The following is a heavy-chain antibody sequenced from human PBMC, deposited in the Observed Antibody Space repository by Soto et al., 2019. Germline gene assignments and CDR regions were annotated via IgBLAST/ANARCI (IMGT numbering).Heavy chain of an antibody. Sequence: EVQLVESGGGLVQPGGSLRLSCAASGFTFSSYWMSCVRQAPGKGLEWVANIKQDEREKYYVDSVKGRFTISRDNAKNSLYLQMNSRRAEDTAVYYCARDFPVGPYYYYYYMDVWGKGTTVTVSS. CDR3: ARDFPVGPYYYYYYMDV. CDR2: IKQDEREK. CDR1: GFTFSSYW. D-gene: IGHD2-15*01. V-gene: IGHV3-7*01. J-gene: IGHJ6*03.